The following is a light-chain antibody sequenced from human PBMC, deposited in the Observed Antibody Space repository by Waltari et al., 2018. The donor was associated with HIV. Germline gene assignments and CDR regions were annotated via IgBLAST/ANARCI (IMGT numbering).Light chain of an antibody. Sequence: QSALTQPRSVSGSPGQSVTISCTGTSSDVGGYNYVYWYQQHPGKAPKLMIYDVSKRPSGVPDRFSGSKSGNTASLTISGLQAEDEADYYCCSYAGSYHVVFGGGTKLTVL. CDR1: SSDVGGYNY. CDR2: DVS. CDR3: CSYAGSYHVV. V-gene: IGLV2-11*01. J-gene: IGLJ2*01.